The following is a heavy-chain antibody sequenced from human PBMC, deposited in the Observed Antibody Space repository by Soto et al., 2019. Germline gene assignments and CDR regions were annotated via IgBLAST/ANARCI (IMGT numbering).Heavy chain of an antibody. CDR2: ISTSNGNT. J-gene: IGHJ4*02. D-gene: IGHD3-22*01. V-gene: IGHV1-18*01. CDR3: ARDRDYYDCGGY. Sequence: QVQLVQSGADVKKPGASVVVSCKTSGYTFSNHGVSWVRQAPGQGLEWMGWISTSNGNTNYAQKLQGRVTMTTDKPTSTAYMELRSLRSDDTAVYFCARDRDYYDCGGYWGQGTLVTVSS. CDR1: GYTFSNHG.